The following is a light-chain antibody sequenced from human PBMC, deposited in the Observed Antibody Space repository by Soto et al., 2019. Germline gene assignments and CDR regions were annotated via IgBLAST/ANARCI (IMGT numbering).Light chain of an antibody. J-gene: IGLJ2*01. CDR1: NIGSKS. V-gene: IGLV3-21*04. CDR2: YDS. CDR3: QVWDGSSDLPV. Sequence: SYELTQPPSVSVAPGKTARITCGGNNIGSKSVHWYQQKPGQAPVLVIYYDSDRPSGIPERFSGSNSGNTATLTISRVEAGDEADYYCQVWDGSSDLPVFGGGTKVTVL.